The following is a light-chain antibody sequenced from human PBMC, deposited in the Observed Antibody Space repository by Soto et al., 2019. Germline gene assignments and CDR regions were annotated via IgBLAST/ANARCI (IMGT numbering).Light chain of an antibody. J-gene: IGKJ1*01. V-gene: IGKV3-20*01. CDR1: QSISSNH. Sequence: EIVLTQSPGALSLSPGERAIFSCRASQSISSNHLAWFQQKPGQTPRFLIYGASIRATGIPDRFSGSGSGTDFTLTISRLEPEDFAVYYCQQYGSPPRTFGQGTKVEV. CDR2: GAS. CDR3: QQYGSPPRT.